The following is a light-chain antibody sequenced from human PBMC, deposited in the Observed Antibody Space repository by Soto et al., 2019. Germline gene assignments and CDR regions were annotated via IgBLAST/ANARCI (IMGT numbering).Light chain of an antibody. V-gene: IGKV3-15*01. CDR1: QTVRNN. Sequence: VLKQYKGTLSLSPRERATLSCRASQTVRNNYLAWYQQKPGQAPRLLIYGASTRATGIPVRFSGSGSGTEFTLTISSLQSEDFAVYYCPHYTNWIASFGGRTMV. CDR2: GAS. CDR3: PHYTNWIAS. J-gene: IGKJ4*01.